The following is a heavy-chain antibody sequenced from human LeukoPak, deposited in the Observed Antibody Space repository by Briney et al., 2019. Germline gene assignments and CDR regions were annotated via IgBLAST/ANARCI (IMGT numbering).Heavy chain of an antibody. V-gene: IGHV1-2*02. D-gene: IGHD2-15*01. CDR2: IHPNSGDT. CDR3: ARDATDSPLHY. Sequence: ASVKVSCKASGYTFTDYYIHWVRQAPGQGLEWMGWIHPNSGDTNFAQKFQGRVTMTRDTSISTAFMELSSLRSDDTAVYSCARDATDSPLHYWGQGTLVTVAS. CDR1: GYTFTDYY. J-gene: IGHJ4*02.